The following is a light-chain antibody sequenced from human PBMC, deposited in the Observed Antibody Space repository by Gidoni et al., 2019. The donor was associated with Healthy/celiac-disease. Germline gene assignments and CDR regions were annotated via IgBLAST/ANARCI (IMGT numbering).Light chain of an antibody. V-gene: IGKV1-39*01. CDR2: AAS. Sequence: IHMTQSPSSLSASVGDRVTITSRASQSISSYLNWYQQKPGTAPKLLIYAASSLQSGFPSRFSGSGSGTAFTLTLINLQPEDSSTYYCQQSYSTLRFGQGTKVEIK. CDR1: QSISSY. CDR3: QQSYSTLR. J-gene: IGKJ1*01.